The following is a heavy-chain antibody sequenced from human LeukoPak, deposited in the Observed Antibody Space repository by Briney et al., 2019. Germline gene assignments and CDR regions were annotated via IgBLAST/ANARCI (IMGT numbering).Heavy chain of an antibody. CDR3: AGYSRIDDKAGSYFYYMDV. V-gene: IGHV3-48*03. J-gene: IGHJ6*03. D-gene: IGHD4-11*01. Sequence: TGGSLRLSCAASKFTFSSYEMNWVRRAPGKGLELISYISTSGTTVYYADSVRGRFTISIDNAKNSLHLQMNSLRAEDTAVYYCAGYSRIDDKAGSYFYYMDVWGKGTTVTVSS. CDR2: ISTSGTTV. CDR1: KFTFSSYE.